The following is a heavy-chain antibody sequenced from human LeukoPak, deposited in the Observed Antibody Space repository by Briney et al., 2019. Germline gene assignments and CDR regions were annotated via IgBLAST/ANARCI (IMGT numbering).Heavy chain of an antibody. Sequence: GGSLRLSCAASGFTFNKYSMNWVRQAPGKGLEWVSFISNSSSYIYYADSVKGRFTISRDNAKNSLYLQMNSLRAEDTALYYCAKDYSGSYRQSFDYWGQGTLVTVSS. J-gene: IGHJ4*02. V-gene: IGHV3-21*04. CDR3: AKDYSGSYRQSFDY. CDR1: GFTFNKYS. D-gene: IGHD1-26*01. CDR2: ISNSSSYI.